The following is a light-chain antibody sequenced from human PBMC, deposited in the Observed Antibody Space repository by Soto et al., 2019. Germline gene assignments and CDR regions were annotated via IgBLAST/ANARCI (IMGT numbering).Light chain of an antibody. CDR3: QQRDSYFYT. Sequence: DIQMTQSPSSLSVSVGDRVTITCRASQNITRYLNWYQQKPGTSPKLLVYAASSLQSGVPSRFSGSGSGTDFTLTISSLQHEDFATYYCQQRDSYFYTFGQGTKLEIK. V-gene: IGKV1-39*01. J-gene: IGKJ2*01. CDR2: AAS. CDR1: QNITRY.